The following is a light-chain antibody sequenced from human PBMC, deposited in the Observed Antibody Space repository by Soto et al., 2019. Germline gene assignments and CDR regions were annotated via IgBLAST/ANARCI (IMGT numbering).Light chain of an antibody. CDR2: VGTGGIVG. J-gene: IGLJ2*01. CDR1: SGYSSYK. CDR3: GADHGSGSNFVV. Sequence: QPVLTQPPSASASLGASVTLTCTLSSGYSSYKVDWYRQRPGKGPRFVMRVGTGGIVGPKGDGIPDRFSVLGSGLNRYLTIKNIQEEDESDYHCGADHGSGSNFVVFGGGTKLTVL. V-gene: IGLV9-49*01.